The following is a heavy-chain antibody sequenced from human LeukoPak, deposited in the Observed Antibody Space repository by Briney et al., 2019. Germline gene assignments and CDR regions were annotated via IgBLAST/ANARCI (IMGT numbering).Heavy chain of an antibody. J-gene: IGHJ4*02. CDR1: GFTFSSYG. CDR3: ARDQNEGYGDYFYYFDY. V-gene: IGHV3-33*01. CDR2: IWYDGSNK. D-gene: IGHD4-17*01. Sequence: GGSLRLSCAASGFTFSSYGMHWVRQAPGKGLEWVAVIWYDGSNKYYVDSVKGRFTISRDNSKNTLYLQINSLTAEDTAVYYCARDQNEGYGDYFYYFDYWGQGTLVTVSS.